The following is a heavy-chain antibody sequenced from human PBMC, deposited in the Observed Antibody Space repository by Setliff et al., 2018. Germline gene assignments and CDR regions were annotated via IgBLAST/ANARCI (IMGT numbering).Heavy chain of an antibody. CDR1: GGSISTYY. D-gene: IGHD1-26*01. Sequence: SETLSLTCTVSGGSISTYYWSWIRQPPGKGLEFIGYVYYSGTTYSNPTLKSRVTISVDTSKSQFSLNLTSVTAADTAIYYCARVRWDRESFDIWGQGTMVTVSS. J-gene: IGHJ3*02. CDR2: VYYSGTT. V-gene: IGHV4-59*12. CDR3: ARVRWDRESFDI.